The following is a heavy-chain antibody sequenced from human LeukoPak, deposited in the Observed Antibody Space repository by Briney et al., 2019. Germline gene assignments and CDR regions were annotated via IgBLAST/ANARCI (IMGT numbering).Heavy chain of an antibody. CDR2: VSSDGSRT. CDR3: TRDRGDGYISFDN. D-gene: IGHD5-24*01. J-gene: IGHJ4*02. CDR1: GFSFNTYW. Sequence: GGSLRLSCAASGFSFNTYWMHWVRQAPGKGLVWISRVSSDGSRTKYADSVKGRFTISRDNAKNTHYLQMSSLRAEDTAVYYCTRDRGDGYISFDNWGQGTLVTVSS. V-gene: IGHV3-74*03.